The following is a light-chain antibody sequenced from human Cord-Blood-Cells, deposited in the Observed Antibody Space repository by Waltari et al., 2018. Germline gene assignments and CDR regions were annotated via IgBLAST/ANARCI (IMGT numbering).Light chain of an antibody. CDR1: SSDVGGYNY. CDR2: DVS. CDR3: SSYTSSSLWV. V-gene: IGLV2-14*01. J-gene: IGLJ3*02. Sequence: QSALTQPASVSGSPGQSITISCTGTSSDVGGYNYVPWYQQHPGKAPKLMIHDVSNRPSGVSNRFSGSKSGNTASLTISGLQAEDEADYYCSSYTSSSLWVFGGGTKLTVL.